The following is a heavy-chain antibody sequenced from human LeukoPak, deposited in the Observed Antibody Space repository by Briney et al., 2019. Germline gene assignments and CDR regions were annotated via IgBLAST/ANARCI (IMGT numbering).Heavy chain of an antibody. D-gene: IGHD3-16*02. CDR3: ATRGDLSWFGALRH. CDR2: IGQDGRET. CDR1: GFTFSNYW. V-gene: IGHV3-7*01. J-gene: IGHJ1*01. Sequence: SGGSLRLSCVVPGFTFSNYWMDWVRQAPGKGLEWVAFIGQDGRETNYAGSVKGRFTISRDNAKNSLYLQMNNLRVENTAVYYCATRGDLSWFGALRHWSQGTVVTVSS.